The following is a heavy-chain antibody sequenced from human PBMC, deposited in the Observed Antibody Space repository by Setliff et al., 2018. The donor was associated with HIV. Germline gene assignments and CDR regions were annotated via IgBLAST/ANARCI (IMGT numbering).Heavy chain of an antibody. Sequence: GGSLRLSCAASGFTFSSYWMSWVRQAPGKGPEWVANIKTDGSEKFYVDSVKGRFTISRDNARNSLFLQMNSLRVEDTAVYYCARDTCDTPSCYAGPRFVYWGQGNLVTVSS. CDR3: ARDTCDTPSCYAGPRFVY. CDR2: IKTDGSEK. D-gene: IGHD2-2*01. V-gene: IGHV3-7*01. J-gene: IGHJ4*02. CDR1: GFTFSSYW.